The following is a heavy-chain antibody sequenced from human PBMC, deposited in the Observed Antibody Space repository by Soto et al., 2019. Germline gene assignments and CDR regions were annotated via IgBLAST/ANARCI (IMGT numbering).Heavy chain of an antibody. CDR2: MAFDGRT. V-gene: IGHV4-61*08. D-gene: IGHD6-19*01. Sequence: SETLSLTCSVSGGSVSSRGFYWTWIRQPPGKGLDWIGYMAFDGRTNYNPSLESRVTISQDTSKNQFYLKLGSVTAADTAMYYCARLPDISGWPFDFWGQGTLVTVS. J-gene: IGHJ4*02. CDR3: ARLPDISGWPFDF. CDR1: GGSVSSRGFY.